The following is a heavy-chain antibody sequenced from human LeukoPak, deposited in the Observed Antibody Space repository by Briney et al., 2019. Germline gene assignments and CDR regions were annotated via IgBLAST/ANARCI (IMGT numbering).Heavy chain of an antibody. CDR2: IYYSGST. J-gene: IGHJ3*02. CDR3: ARWANAFDI. V-gene: IGHV4-59*01. Sequence: SETLSLTCTVSGGSISSYYWSWIRQPPGKGLEWIGYIYYSGSTKYNPSLKSRVTISLDTSKNQFSLRLSSVTAADTAVYYCARWANAFDIWGQGTMVTVSS. CDR1: GGSISSYY.